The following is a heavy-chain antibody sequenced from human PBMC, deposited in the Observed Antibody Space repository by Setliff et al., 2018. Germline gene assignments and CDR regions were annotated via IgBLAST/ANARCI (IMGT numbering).Heavy chain of an antibody. CDR1: GGSISSGSYY. J-gene: IGHJ4*02. V-gene: IGHV4-61*02. CDR2: IYTIGSP. D-gene: IGHD6-19*01. Sequence: SETLSLTCAVSGGSISSGSYYWSWIRQPAGKGLEWVGRIYTIGSPNYNPSLQSRVTISIDTSKNQFSLKMTSVTATDTAMYYCAGTPARGTTWLSPFDYWGQGTLVTVSS. CDR3: AGTPARGTTWLSPFDY.